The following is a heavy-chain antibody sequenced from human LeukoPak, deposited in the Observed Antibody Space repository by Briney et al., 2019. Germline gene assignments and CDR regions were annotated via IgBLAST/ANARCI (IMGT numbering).Heavy chain of an antibody. CDR3: VKDLYKGDTSSWYYFDY. CDR1: GFTFSNCA. D-gene: IGHD6-13*01. J-gene: IGHJ4*02. CDR2: ISSYGDKT. Sequence: GGSLRLSCSASGFTFSNCAMHWVRQAPGKGPEYVSVISSYGDKTYYADSVKGRFTISRDNSKNTVSLQMSSLRAEDTAVYHWVKDLYKGDTSSWYYFDYWGQGTLVTVSS. V-gene: IGHV3-64D*06.